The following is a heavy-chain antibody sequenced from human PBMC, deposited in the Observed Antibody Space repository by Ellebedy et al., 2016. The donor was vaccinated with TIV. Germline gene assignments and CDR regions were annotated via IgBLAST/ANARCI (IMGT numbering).Heavy chain of an antibody. V-gene: IGHV4-30-2*01. CDR1: GGSISSSGYS. Sequence: LRLSXAVSGGSISSSGYSWSWIRQPPGKGLEWVGYIYHSGSASYNPSLKSRVTISVDRSKKQFSLKLSSVTGADTAVYCCAREVWGHWYFDLWGRGTPVTVSS. D-gene: IGHD3-16*01. CDR3: AREVWGHWYFDL. CDR2: IYHSGSA. J-gene: IGHJ2*01.